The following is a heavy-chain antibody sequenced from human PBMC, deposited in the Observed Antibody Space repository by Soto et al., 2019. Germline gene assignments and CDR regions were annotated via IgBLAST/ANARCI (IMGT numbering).Heavy chain of an antibody. J-gene: IGHJ4*02. CDR1: GFGFDSHS. V-gene: IGHV3-21*01. CDR2: ISHSASYI. D-gene: IGHD3-16*01. Sequence: PGGSLRLSCAASGFGFDSHSMNWVRQAPGKGLEWVASISHSASYIFYANSVRGRFTISRDNAKNSVFLQMNSLRAEDTAVYYCARLLYHSDSGDYYYGGFDYWGQGTLVTVSS. CDR3: ARLLYHSDSGDYYYGGFDY.